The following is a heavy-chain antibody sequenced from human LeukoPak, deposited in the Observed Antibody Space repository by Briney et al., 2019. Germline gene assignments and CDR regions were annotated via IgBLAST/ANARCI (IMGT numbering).Heavy chain of an antibody. D-gene: IGHD2-21*02. CDR3: ARGGTICSGGDCYLNWLDP. V-gene: IGHV1-2*02. J-gene: IGHJ5*02. CDR2: SGGT. Sequence: SGGTNYAQKFQGRVTMTRDTSISTAYMDLSRLTSDDTAVYFCARGGTICSGGDCYLNWLDPWGQGTLVTVSS.